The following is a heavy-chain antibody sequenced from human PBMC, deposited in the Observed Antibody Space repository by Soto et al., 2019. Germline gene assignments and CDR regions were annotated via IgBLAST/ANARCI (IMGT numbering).Heavy chain of an antibody. CDR2: IIPIFGTA. CDR1: GGTFSSYA. Sequence: VASVKVSCKASGGTFSSYAISWVRQAPGQGLEWMGGIIPIFGTANYAQKFQGRVTITADKSTSTAYMELSSLRSEDTAVYYCARDKNYYDSSGYYLEYDYWGQGTLVTVSS. V-gene: IGHV1-69*06. J-gene: IGHJ4*02. D-gene: IGHD3-22*01. CDR3: ARDKNYYDSSGYYLEYDY.